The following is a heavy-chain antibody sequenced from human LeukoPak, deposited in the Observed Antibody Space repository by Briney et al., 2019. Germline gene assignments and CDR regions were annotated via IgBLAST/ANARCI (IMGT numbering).Heavy chain of an antibody. J-gene: IGHJ4*02. CDR2: ISAYNGNT. CDR3: ARGWFGENYLDY. CDR1: GYTFTSYG. Sequence: ASVKVSCKASGYTFTSYGISWVRQAPGQGLEWMGWISAYNGNTNYAQKLQGRVTITADESTSTAYMELSSLRSEDTAVYYCARGWFGENYLDYWGQGTLVTVSS. D-gene: IGHD3-10*01. V-gene: IGHV1-18*01.